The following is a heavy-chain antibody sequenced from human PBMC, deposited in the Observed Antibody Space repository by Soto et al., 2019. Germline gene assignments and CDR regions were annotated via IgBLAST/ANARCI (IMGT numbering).Heavy chain of an antibody. Sequence: GGSLRLSCAASGFTFSTYWMSWVRQAPGKGLEWVANIKQDGSEKYYVDSVRGRLTVSRDNAKSSLYLQMNSLRVEDTAVYYCATSPHRDSARVYVWGQGTTVTAP. V-gene: IGHV3-7*01. CDR2: IKQDGSEK. J-gene: IGHJ6*02. CDR1: GFTFSTYW. CDR3: ATSPHRDSARVYV.